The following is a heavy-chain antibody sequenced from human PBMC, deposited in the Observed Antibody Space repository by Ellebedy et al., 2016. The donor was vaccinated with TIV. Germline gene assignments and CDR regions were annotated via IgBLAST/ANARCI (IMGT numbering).Heavy chain of an antibody. V-gene: IGHV3-48*04. D-gene: IGHD5-12*01. CDR3: ARSAVPGYESFNWFDP. CDR2: ISVGGGNI. CDR1: GFTFTSHS. Sequence: GESLKISCATSGFTFTSHSMNWVRQAPGKGLEWIAFISVGGGNIYYADSVRGRFTISRDNAKNSLYLRMNSLTVDDTAVYYCARSAVPGYESFNWFDPWGQGTLVTVSS. J-gene: IGHJ5*02.